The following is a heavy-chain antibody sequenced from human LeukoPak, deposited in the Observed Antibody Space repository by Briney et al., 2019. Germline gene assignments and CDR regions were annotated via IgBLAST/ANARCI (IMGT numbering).Heavy chain of an antibody. Sequence: PGGTLTLSCVVSGFTISDDFLDWGRQAPGKGLEWVGRSRNKAKSSTTEYAASVKGRFTISRDDSKYSLYLQMNSLKTEDTAVSYCVRVGYVAGSDCLDYWGQGTLVTVSS. CDR2: SRNKAKSSTT. V-gene: IGHV3-72*01. CDR3: VRVGYVAGSDCLDY. D-gene: IGHD6-19*01. J-gene: IGHJ4*02. CDR1: GFTISDDF.